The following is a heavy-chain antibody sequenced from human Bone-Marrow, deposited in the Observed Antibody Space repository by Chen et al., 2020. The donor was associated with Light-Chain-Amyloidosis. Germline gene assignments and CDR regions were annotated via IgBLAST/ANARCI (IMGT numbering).Heavy chain of an antibody. D-gene: IGHD5-12*01. Sequence: EVQXEQSGPEVKKPGESLKISCKGSGYTFPNYWIGWVRQMPGKGLEWMGVIYPDDSDARYSPSFEGQVTIXADKSXXXXXXXXXXXXASDTAMYYCARRRDGYNFDYWGQGTLVTVSS. CDR3: ARRRDGYNFDY. CDR1: GYTFPNYW. CDR2: IYPDDSDA. V-gene: IGHV5-51*01. J-gene: IGHJ4*02.